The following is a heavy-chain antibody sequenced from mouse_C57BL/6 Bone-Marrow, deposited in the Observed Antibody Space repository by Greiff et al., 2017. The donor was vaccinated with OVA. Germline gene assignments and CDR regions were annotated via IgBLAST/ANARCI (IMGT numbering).Heavy chain of an antibody. CDR2: IYPRSGNT. V-gene: IGHV1-81*01. J-gene: IGHJ2*01. Sequence: VKLQESGAELARPGASVKLSCKASGYTFTSYGISWVKQRTGQGLEWIGEIYPRSGNTYYNEKFKGKATLTADKSSSTAYMELRSLTSEDSAVYFCARWGGVATDYFDYWGQGTTLTVSS. CDR1: GYTFTSYG. CDR3: ARWGGVATDYFDY. D-gene: IGHD1-1*01.